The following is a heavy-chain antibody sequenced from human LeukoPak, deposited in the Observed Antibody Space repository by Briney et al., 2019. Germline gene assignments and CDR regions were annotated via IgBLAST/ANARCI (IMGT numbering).Heavy chain of an antibody. V-gene: IGHV4-59*01. Sequence: PSETLSLTCTVSSGSISSYYWSWIRQPPGKGLEWIGYIYYSGSTNYNPSLKSRVTISVDTSKNQFSLKLSSVTAADTAAYYCARGGPRLQDWFDPWGQGTLVTVSS. J-gene: IGHJ5*02. D-gene: IGHD4-11*01. CDR3: ARGGPRLQDWFDP. CDR1: SGSISSYY. CDR2: IYYSGST.